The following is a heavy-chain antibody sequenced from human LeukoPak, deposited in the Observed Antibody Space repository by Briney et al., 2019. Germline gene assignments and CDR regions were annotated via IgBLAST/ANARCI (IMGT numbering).Heavy chain of an antibody. J-gene: IGHJ4*02. D-gene: IGHD6-6*01. CDR1: GYTFTGYY. CDR3: ARGEYSSSSGDY. Sequence: GASVTVSCTASGYTFTGYYMHWVRQAPGQGLEWMGWINPNSGGTNYAQKFQGRVTMTRDTSISTAYMELSRLRSDDTAVYYCARGEYSSSSGDYWGQGTLVTVSS. V-gene: IGHV1-2*02. CDR2: INPNSGGT.